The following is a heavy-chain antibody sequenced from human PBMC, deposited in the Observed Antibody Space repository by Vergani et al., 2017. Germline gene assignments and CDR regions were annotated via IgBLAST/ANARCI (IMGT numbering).Heavy chain of an antibody. D-gene: IGHD6-19*01. V-gene: IGHV3-33*01. Sequence: QVQLVESGGGVVQPGRSLRLSCAASGFTFSSYGMHWVRQAPGKGLEWVAVIWYDGSNKYYADSVKGRFTISRDNSKNTLYLQMNSLRPEDTAVYYCASNPLEYSSGWYNYYYYMDVWGKGTTVTVSS. CDR2: IWYDGSNK. J-gene: IGHJ6*03. CDR3: ASNPLEYSSGWYNYYYYMDV. CDR1: GFTFSSYG.